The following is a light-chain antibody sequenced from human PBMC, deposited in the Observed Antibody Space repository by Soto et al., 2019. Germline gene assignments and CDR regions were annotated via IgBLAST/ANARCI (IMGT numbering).Light chain of an antibody. J-gene: IGKJ4*01. CDR2: GAS. Sequence: EIVLTQSPGTLSLSPGERATLSCRASQSLSGNLAWYQQKPGQAPRLLIYGASTRATCIPARFSGRWSGTEFTLTISSLQSENFAVFHCQQYNNWPLTVGGGTK. CDR3: QQYNNWPLT. CDR1: QSLSGN. V-gene: IGKV3-15*01.